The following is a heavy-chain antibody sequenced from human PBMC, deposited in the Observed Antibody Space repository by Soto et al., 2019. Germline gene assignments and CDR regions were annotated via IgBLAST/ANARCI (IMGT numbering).Heavy chain of an antibody. J-gene: IGHJ4*02. CDR1: GFSFRNYG. CDR3: VKDWGREYLDY. Sequence: QVQLVESGGGVVQPGRSLRLSCAASGFSFRNYGMHWVRQAPGKGLEWVAVIWYDGSNTYYADSVKGRFTISRDNSKNTLDLQMTTLRAEDTAVYYCVKDWGREYLDYWGQGTLVTVSS. CDR2: IWYDGSNT. V-gene: IGHV3-33*06. D-gene: IGHD7-27*01.